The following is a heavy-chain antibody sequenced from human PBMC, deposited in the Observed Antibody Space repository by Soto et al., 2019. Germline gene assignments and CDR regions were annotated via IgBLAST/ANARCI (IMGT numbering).Heavy chain of an antibody. Sequence: PSERLALGCAVCRGCMRSWGYYWSWIRQHPGKGLEWIGYIYYSGSTYYNPSLKSRVTISVDTSKNQFSLKLSSVTAEDTAVYYCARTPTPWGQGTLVTVSS. CDR1: RGCMRSWGYY. J-gene: IGHJ4*02. CDR3: ARTPTP. V-gene: IGHV4-31*11. CDR2: IYYSGST.